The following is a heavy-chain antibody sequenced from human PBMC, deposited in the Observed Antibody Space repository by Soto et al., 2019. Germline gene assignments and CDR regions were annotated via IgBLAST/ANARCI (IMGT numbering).Heavy chain of an antibody. CDR3: AKDSTVTTSLYFYYYGFDV. V-gene: IGHV3-23*01. CDR2: IGEGGFST. Sequence: PGGSLRLSCAASGFTFSTYAMSWVRQAPGKGLEWVSVIGEGGFSTKYADSVKGRFIISRDNSNSTLYLQMDSLRGEDTAVYYCAKDSTVTTSLYFYYYGFDVWGQGTTVTVSS. J-gene: IGHJ6*02. CDR1: GFTFSTYA. D-gene: IGHD4-17*01.